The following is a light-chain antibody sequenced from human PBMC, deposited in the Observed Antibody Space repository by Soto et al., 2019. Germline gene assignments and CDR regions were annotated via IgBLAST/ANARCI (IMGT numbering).Light chain of an antibody. J-gene: IGKJ2*01. CDR3: QQYGGSPPNT. V-gene: IGKV3-20*01. CDR1: QSVSSSY. CDR2: GAS. Sequence: EIVLTQSPGTLSLSPGERATLSCRASQSVSSSYLAWYQQKPGQAPRLLIYGASSRATGVPDRFSGSGSGTDFTLTISRLEPEDFAVYYCQQYGGSPPNTFGQGTKVEIK.